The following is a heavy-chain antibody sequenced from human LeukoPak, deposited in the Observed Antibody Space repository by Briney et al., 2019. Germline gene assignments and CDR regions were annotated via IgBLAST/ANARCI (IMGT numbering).Heavy chain of an antibody. CDR3: ARDSSRWGNYGMDV. CDR1: GYTFTGYY. Sequence: GASVKVSCKASGYTFTGYYMHWVRQAPGQGLEWLGWINPNSGGTNYAQKIQDRFTMTRDTSISTAYMELSRLRSDDTAVYYCARDSSRWGNYGMDVWGQGTTVTVSS. D-gene: IGHD6-13*01. CDR2: INPNSGGT. J-gene: IGHJ6*02. V-gene: IGHV1-2*02.